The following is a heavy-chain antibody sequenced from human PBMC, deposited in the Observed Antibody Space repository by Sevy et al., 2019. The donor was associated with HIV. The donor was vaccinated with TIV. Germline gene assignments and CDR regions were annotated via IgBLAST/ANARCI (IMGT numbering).Heavy chain of an antibody. Sequence: SETLSLTCAVYGGSFSGYYWSWIRQPPGKGLEWIGEINHSGSTNYNPSLKSRVTISVDTSKNQFSLKLGSVTAADTAVYYCARGRGYSYGFIYYYYGMDVWGQGTTVTVSS. CDR1: GGSFSGYY. CDR3: ARGRGYSYGFIYYYYGMDV. D-gene: IGHD5-18*01. CDR2: INHSGST. J-gene: IGHJ6*02. V-gene: IGHV4-34*01.